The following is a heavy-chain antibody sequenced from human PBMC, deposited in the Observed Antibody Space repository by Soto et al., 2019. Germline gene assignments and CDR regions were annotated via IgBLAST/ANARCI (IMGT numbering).Heavy chain of an antibody. CDR1: CYSFTIYW. CDR3: ARREADCTSTSCYSEIVDY. J-gene: IGHJ4*02. D-gene: IGHD2-2*01. V-gene: IGHV5-51*01. Sequence: VASLKLSCYVSCYSFTIYWIWWVSQLPGRGLEWMGLIYPGDSDTRYSPSFQGQVTISADKSISTAYLQWSSLRASDTAMYYCARREADCTSTSCYSEIVDYWGQGILVTVSS. CDR2: IYPGDSDT.